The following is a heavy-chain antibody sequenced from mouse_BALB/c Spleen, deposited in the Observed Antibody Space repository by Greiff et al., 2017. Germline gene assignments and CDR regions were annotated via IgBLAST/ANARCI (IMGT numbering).Heavy chain of an antibody. V-gene: IGHV1S81*02. Sequence: QVQLQQSGAELVKPGASVKLSCKASGYTFTSYYMYWVKQRPGQGLEWIGEINPSNGGTNFNEKFKSKATLTVDKSSSTAYMQLSSLTSEDSAVYYCTRWDYYGSLDYWGQGTSVTVSS. CDR1: GYTFTSYY. CDR2: INPSNGGT. CDR3: TRWDYYGSLDY. J-gene: IGHJ4*01. D-gene: IGHD1-1*01.